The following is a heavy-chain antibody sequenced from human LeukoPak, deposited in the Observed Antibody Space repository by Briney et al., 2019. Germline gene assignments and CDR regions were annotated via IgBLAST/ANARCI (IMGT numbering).Heavy chain of an antibody. D-gene: IGHD3-10*01. CDR2: IIPIFGTA. J-gene: IGHJ6*03. Sequence: SVKVSCKASGGTFSSYAISWVRQAPGQGLEWMGGIIPIFGTANYAQKFQGRVTITTDESTSTAYMELSSLRSEDTAVYYCASNPMVRGGPPSDYYYYMDVWGKGTTVTVSS. V-gene: IGHV1-69*05. CDR3: ASNPMVRGGPPSDYYYYMDV. CDR1: GGTFSSYA.